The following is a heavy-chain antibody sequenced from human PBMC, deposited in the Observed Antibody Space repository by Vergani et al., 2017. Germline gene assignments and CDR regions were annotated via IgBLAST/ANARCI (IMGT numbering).Heavy chain of an antibody. CDR1: GYTFTSYG. J-gene: IGHJ4*02. CDR2: ISAYNGNT. D-gene: IGHD6-13*01. CDR3: ATDSSSWVY. V-gene: IGHV1-18*01. Sequence: QVQLVQSGAEVKKPGASVKVSCKASGYTFTSYGMSWVRQAPGQGLEWMGGISAYNGNTNYAQKLQGRVTLTTDTSTSTAYIELRSLGSDDTAVYYCATDSSSWVYWGQGTLVTVSS.